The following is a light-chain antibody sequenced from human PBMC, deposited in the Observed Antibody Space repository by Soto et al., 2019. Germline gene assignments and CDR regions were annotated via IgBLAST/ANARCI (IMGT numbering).Light chain of an antibody. V-gene: IGLV1-40*01. J-gene: IGLJ1*01. Sequence: QSALTQPHSVSGAPGQRVTISCTGASSNIGAEYDVHWYQQFPGTAPKVLIYGNRIRPSGVPDRFSASTSGTSASLAISGLQAEDEADYYCQSFDDSLSGYVFGTGTKVTVL. CDR2: GNR. CDR1: SSNIGAEYD. CDR3: QSFDDSLSGYV.